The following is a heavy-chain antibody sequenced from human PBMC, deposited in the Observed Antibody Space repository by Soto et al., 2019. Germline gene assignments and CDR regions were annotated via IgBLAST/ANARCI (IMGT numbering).Heavy chain of an antibody. CDR3: NRGSEYDFWSGYL. CDR1: GGTSTRYA. V-gene: IGHV1-69*06. CDR2: IVPMFGTS. D-gene: IGHD3-3*01. J-gene: IGHJ4*02. Sequence: QERLVQSGAEVRKPGSSVKVACKVTGGTSTRYAINWVRQAPGQGLEWMGGIVPMFGTSKDAQRFQGRVTITADTSTNIAYKELRSLRSEDTAVYYCNRGSEYDFWSGYLWGQGTLVSVSS.